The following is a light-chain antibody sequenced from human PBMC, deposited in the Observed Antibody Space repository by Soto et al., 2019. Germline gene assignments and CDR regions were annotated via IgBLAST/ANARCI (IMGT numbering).Light chain of an antibody. V-gene: IGLV2-8*01. J-gene: IGLJ1*01. CDR1: SSDVGGYNY. CDR2: EVS. Sequence: QSVLTQPPSASGSPGQSVTISCTGTSSDVGGYNYVSWYQQHLGKAPKLMIYEVSKRPSGVPDRFSGSKSGNTASLTVSGLQAEDEADYYCSSYAGSKDVFGTGTKLTVL. CDR3: SSYAGSKDV.